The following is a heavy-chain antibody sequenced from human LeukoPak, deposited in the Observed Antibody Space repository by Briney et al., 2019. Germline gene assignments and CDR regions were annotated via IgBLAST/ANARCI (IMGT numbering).Heavy chain of an antibody. CDR1: GFTFSSYA. V-gene: IGHV3-23*01. D-gene: IGHD1-26*01. J-gene: IGHJ3*02. CDR3: AKSYSGSRGAFDI. CDR2: ISASGGST. Sequence: GGSLRLSCAASGFTFSSYAVSWVRQAPGKGLEWVSTISASGGSTYYADSVKGRFTISRDNSKNTVYLQMNSLRAEDTAVYYYAKSYSGSRGAFDIWGQGTMVTVSS.